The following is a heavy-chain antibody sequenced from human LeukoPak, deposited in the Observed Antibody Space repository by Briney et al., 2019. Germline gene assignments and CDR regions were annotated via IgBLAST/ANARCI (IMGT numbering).Heavy chain of an antibody. V-gene: IGHV3-21*01. J-gene: IGHJ6*02. CDR1: GFTFNYYG. CDR2: ISTTTTYI. D-gene: IGHD2-2*01. Sequence: GGSLRLSCAASGFTFNYYGMNWVRQAPGEGLEWVSSISTTTTYIFYADSVKGRFTISRDNAKNSLYLQMNSLRAEDTAVYYCARDGEGSSSMDYYYGMDVWGQGTTVTVSS. CDR3: ARDGEGSSSMDYYYGMDV.